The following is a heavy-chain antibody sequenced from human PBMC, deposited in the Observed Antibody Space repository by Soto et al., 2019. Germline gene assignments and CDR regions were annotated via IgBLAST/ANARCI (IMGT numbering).Heavy chain of an antibody. CDR2: IYYSGST. V-gene: IGHV4-31*03. J-gene: IGHJ6*02. CDR1: GGSISSGGYY. D-gene: IGHD3-10*01. CDR3: ARDLRFRGFYGMDV. Sequence: SETLSLTCTVSGGSISSGGYYWSWIRQHPGKGLEWIGYIYYSGSTYYNPSLESRVTISVDTSKNQFSLKLSSVTAADTAVYYCARDLRFRGFYGMDVWGQRTTVTVSS.